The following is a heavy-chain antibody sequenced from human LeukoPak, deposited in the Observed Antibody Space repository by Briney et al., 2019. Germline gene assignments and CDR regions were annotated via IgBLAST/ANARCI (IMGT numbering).Heavy chain of an antibody. D-gene: IGHD2-15*01. V-gene: IGHV1-2*04. CDR1: GYTFTGYY. CDR2: INPNSGGT. J-gene: IGHJ4*02. Sequence: ASVKVSCKASGYTFTGYYMHWVRQAPGQGLEWMGWINPNSGGTNYAQKFQGWVTMTRGTSISTAYMELSRLRPDDTAVYYCARGGGIYCSGGSCYNDFDYWGQGTLVTVSS. CDR3: ARGGGIYCSGGSCYNDFDY.